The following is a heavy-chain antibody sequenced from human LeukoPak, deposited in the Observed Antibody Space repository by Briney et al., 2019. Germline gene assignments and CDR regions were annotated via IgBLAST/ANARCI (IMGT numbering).Heavy chain of an antibody. CDR2: ISAYNGNT. CDR1: GYTFTSYG. V-gene: IGHV1-18*01. J-gene: IGHJ4*02. D-gene: IGHD3-3*01. CDR3: ARDSTSRITIFGVALSLDY. Sequence: ASVKVSCKASGYTFTSYGISWVRQAPGPGLEWMGWISAYNGNTNYAQTLQGRVTMTTDTSTSTAYMELTSLRSDDTAVYYCARDSTSRITIFGVALSLDYWGQGTLVTVSS.